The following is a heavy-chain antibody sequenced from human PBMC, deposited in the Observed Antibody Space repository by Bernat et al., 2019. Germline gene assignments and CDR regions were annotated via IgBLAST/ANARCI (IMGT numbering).Heavy chain of an antibody. CDR1: GFRFSSHS. Sequence: EVQLVESGGGLVQPGGSLRLSCAASGFRFSSHSMNWVRQAPGKGLEWVSHISTSSDTKYYADSVGGRFTISRDNARSSAYLEMNSLTAEDTAVYYCARHVAGLYCSGGSCYSPYNWFDPWGQGTLVTVSS. CDR3: ARHVAGLYCSGGSCYSPYNWFDP. J-gene: IGHJ5*02. CDR2: ISTSSDTK. D-gene: IGHD2-15*01. V-gene: IGHV3-48*01.